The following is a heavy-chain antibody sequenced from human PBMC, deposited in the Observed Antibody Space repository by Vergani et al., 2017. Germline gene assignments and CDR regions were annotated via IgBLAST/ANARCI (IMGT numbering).Heavy chain of an antibody. CDR1: GGSMSGYY. CDR2: MYHSGST. D-gene: IGHD3-10*01. V-gene: IGHV4-59*01. J-gene: IGHJ4*02. CDR3: GRVADFYGLGSRLLDH. Sequence: QVRLQESGPGLVKPSETLSLTCSVSGGSMSGYYWSWIRQPPVKELEWIGYMYHSGSTNYNPSRETRVAISGDTSKNQFSLKLNSVTAADTAVYYCGRVADFYGLGSRLLDHWGQGILVTVSS.